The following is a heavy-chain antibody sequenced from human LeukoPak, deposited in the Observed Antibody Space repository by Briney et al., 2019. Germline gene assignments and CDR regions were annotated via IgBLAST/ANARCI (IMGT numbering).Heavy chain of an antibody. D-gene: IGHD3-10*01. Sequence: GGSLRLSCAASGFTFSSYGMHWVRQAPGKGLEWVAVISYDGSNKYYADSVKGRFTISRDNSKNTLYLQMNSLRAEDTAVYYCAKDQGGAGMVRGGLFDYWGQGTLVTVSS. CDR1: GFTFSSYG. CDR3: AKDQGGAGMVRGGLFDY. V-gene: IGHV3-30*18. J-gene: IGHJ4*02. CDR2: ISYDGSNK.